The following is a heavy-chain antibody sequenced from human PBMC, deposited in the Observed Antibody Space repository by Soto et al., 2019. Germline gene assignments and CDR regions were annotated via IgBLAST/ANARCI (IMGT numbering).Heavy chain of an antibody. V-gene: IGHV3-66*01. D-gene: IGHD5-18*01. CDR2: IYSGGST. CDR3: ARDGYIWGGGYFDD. J-gene: IGHJ4*02. Sequence: EVQLVESGGGLVQPGGSLRRSCAASGVTVSSNYMSWVRQAPGKGLEWVSVIYSGGSTYYADSVKGRFTISRDNSKNTGYLQMTSPRAEATAVYYCARDGYIWGGGYFDDWGQGTLVTVSS. CDR1: GVTVSSNY.